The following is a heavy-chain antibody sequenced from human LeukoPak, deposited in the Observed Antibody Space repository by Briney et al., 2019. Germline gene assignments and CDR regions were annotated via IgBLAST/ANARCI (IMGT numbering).Heavy chain of an antibody. Sequence: GSSVKVSCKASGGTFSSYAISWVRQAPGQGLEWMGRIIPIFGTANYAQKFQGRVTITTDESTSTAYMELSSLRSEDTAVYYCARDLGEWLLTHYYYYMDVWGKGTTVTVSS. CDR3: ARDLGEWLLTHYYYYMDV. D-gene: IGHD3-3*01. V-gene: IGHV1-69*05. CDR2: IIPIFGTA. CDR1: GGTFSSYA. J-gene: IGHJ6*03.